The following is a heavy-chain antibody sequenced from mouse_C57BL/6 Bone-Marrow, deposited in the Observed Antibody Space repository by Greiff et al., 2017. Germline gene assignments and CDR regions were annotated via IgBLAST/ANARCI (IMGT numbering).Heavy chain of an antibody. CDR3: AKRSIYFDY. CDR1: GYTFTSYW. J-gene: IGHJ2*01. Sequence: QVQLQQPGAELVRPGSSVKLSCKASGYTFTSYWMDWVKQRPGQGLEWIGNIYPSDSETHYNQKFKDKATLTVDKSSRTAYMQLSSLTSEDSAVYYCAKRSIYFDYWGQGTTLTVSS. CDR2: IYPSDSET. V-gene: IGHV1-61*01. D-gene: IGHD1-1*01.